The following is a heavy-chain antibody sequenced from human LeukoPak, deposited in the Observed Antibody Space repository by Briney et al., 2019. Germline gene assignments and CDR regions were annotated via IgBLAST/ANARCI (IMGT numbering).Heavy chain of an antibody. CDR2: IYYSGSA. D-gene: IGHD2-2*01. Sequence: PSETLSLTCTVSDGSITNTGASWVWIRQSPGKGLEWIGSIYYSGSAYYTPSLRSRVTISVATSKSLFSLTLSSVTAADTAVYYCARDTGPSGTAFDYWGQGILVTVSS. CDR3: ARDTGPSGTAFDY. V-gene: IGHV4-39*07. CDR1: DGSITNTGAS. J-gene: IGHJ4*02.